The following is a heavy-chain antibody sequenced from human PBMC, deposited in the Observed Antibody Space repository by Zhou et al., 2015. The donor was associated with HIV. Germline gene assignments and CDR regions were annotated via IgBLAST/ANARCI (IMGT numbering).Heavy chain of an antibody. V-gene: IGHV3-9*03. CDR1: GFTFDDYA. CDR2: ISWNSGSI. D-gene: IGHD6-25*01. J-gene: IGHJ4*02. Sequence: EVQLVESGGGLVQPGRSLRLSCAASGFTFDDYAMHWVRQAPGKGLEWVSGISWNSGSIGYADSVKGRFTISRDNAKNSLYLQMNSLRAEDMALYYCHSGVGYWGQGTLVTVSS. CDR3: HSGVGY.